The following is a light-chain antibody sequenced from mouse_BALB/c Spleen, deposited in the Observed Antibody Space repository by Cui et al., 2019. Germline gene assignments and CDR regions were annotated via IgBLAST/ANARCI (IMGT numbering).Light chain of an antibody. CDR1: WNIYSN. J-gene: IGKJ1*01. Sequence: DIQMTQSPASLSVSAGETVTITCRASWNIYSNLAWYQQKQGKSPQLLVYAATNLADGVPSRFSGSGSGTQYSLKINSLQSEDFGSYYCQHFWGTPWTFGGGTKLEIK. CDR2: AAT. V-gene: IGKV12-46*01. CDR3: QHFWGTPWT.